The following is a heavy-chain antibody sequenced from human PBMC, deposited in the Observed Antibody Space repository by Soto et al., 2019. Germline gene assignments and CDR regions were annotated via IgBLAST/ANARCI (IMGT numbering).Heavy chain of an antibody. CDR2: IYYSGST. V-gene: IGHV4-39*01. CDR1: GGSISSGDYY. CDR3: ARHFSVDHFDY. D-gene: IGHD3-9*01. Sequence: PSETLSLTCTVSGGSISSGDYYWAWIRQPPGKGLEWIGSIYYSGSTYHNPSLKSRVTISVDRSNNQFSLKLTSVTAADTAVYYCARHFSVDHFDYWGQGAQVTVSS. J-gene: IGHJ4*02.